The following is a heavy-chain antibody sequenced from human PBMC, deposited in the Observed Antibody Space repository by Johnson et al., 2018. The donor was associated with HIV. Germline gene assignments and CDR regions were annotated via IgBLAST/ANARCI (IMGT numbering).Heavy chain of an antibody. J-gene: IGHJ3*02. CDR1: GFTVSSNY. CDR3: AKGGGSGWSDAFDI. V-gene: IGHV3-30*18. Sequence: QVQLVESGGGLVHPGGSLRLSCAASGFTVSSNYMSWVRQAPGKGLEWVAVISYDGSNKYYTDSVKGRFTISRDNSKNTLYLQMNSLRAEDTAVYYCAKGGGSGWSDAFDIWGQGTMVTVSS. D-gene: IGHD6-19*01. CDR2: ISYDGSNK.